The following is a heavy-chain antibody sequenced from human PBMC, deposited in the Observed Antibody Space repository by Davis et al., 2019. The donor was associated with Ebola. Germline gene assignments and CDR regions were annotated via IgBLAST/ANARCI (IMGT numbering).Heavy chain of an antibody. CDR3: ARDIVLVVYAIGGAFDI. D-gene: IGHD2-8*02. Sequence: AASVKVSCKASGYTFTSYYMHWVRQAPGQGLEWMGIINPSGGSTSYAQKFQGRVTMTRDTSTSTVYMELSSLRSEDTAVYYCARDIVLVVYAIGGAFDIWGQGTMVTVSS. V-gene: IGHV1-46*01. J-gene: IGHJ3*02. CDR1: GYTFTSYY. CDR2: INPSGGST.